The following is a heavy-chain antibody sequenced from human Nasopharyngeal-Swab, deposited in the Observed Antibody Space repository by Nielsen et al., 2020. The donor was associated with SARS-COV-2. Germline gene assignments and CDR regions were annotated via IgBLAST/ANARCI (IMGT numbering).Heavy chain of an antibody. D-gene: IGHD3-3*01. J-gene: IGHJ6*02. Sequence: WIRQPPGKGLEWVAAIVGSGDISGSGGSTYYADSVKGRFTISRDNSKNTLYLQMNSLRAEDTAVYYCARDQTYDFWSGDYYYGMDVWGQGTTVTVSS. CDR2: IVGSGDISGSGGST. CDR3: ARDQTYDFWSGDYYYGMDV. V-gene: IGHV3-23*01.